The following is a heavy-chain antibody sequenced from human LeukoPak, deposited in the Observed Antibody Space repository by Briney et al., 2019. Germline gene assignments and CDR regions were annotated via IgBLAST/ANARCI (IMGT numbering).Heavy chain of an antibody. D-gene: IGHD6-19*01. Sequence: PGGSLRLSCAASGFTFSSYSMNWVRQAPGKGLEWVSSINSDSSSIYYADSVKGRFTISRDNSKNTLYLQMNSLRAEDTAVYYCARILDSAWGELGYWGQGTLVTVSS. J-gene: IGHJ4*02. V-gene: IGHV3-21*01. CDR1: GFTFSSYS. CDR3: ARILDSAWGELGY. CDR2: INSDSSSI.